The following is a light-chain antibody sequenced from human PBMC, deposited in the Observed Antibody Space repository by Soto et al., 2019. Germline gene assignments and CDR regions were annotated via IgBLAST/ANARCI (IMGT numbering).Light chain of an antibody. J-gene: IGKJ1*01. Sequence: DIQMTQSPSTLSASVGDRVTITCRASQSISSRLAWYQQKPGKAPKILIYKASSLESGVPSRFSGSGSGTEFTLTISSLQPDDFATYYCQQYSTYTPRTFGQGTKV. CDR1: QSISSR. CDR2: KAS. CDR3: QQYSTYTPRT. V-gene: IGKV1-5*03.